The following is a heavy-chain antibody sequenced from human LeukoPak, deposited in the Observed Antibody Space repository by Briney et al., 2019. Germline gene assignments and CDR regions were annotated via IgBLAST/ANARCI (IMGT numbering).Heavy chain of an antibody. J-gene: IGHJ6*03. CDR1: GFTFSNYW. V-gene: IGHV3-74*01. Sequence: GGSLRLSCAASGFTFSNYWMHWVRQAPGKGLVWVSRINSDGINTSYADSVKGRFTISRDNAKNTLNLQMNSLRAEDTAVYYCARGSIYYYMDVWGKGTTVTVSS. D-gene: IGHD2-2*01. CDR2: INSDGINT. CDR3: ARGSIYYYMDV.